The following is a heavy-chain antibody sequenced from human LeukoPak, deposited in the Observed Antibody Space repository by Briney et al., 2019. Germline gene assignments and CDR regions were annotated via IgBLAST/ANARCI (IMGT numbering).Heavy chain of an antibody. CDR1: GYTFTSYY. V-gene: IGHV1-46*01. Sequence: ASVKVSCKASGYTFTSYYMHWVRQAPGQGLEWMGIINPSGGSTSYAQKLQGRVTMTTDTSTSTAYMELRSLRSDDTAVYYCARADRGPIVGYPPDYWGQGTLVTVSS. CDR2: INPSGGST. J-gene: IGHJ4*02. CDR3: ARADRGPIVGYPPDY. D-gene: IGHD2-15*01.